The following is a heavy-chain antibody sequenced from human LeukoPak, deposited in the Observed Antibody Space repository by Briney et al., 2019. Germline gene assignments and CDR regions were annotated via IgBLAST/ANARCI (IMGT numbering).Heavy chain of an antibody. CDR3: ASGVIFGVVTDYYMDV. CDR1: GGSISSYY. V-gene: IGHV4-59*01. CDR2: IYYSGST. J-gene: IGHJ6*03. Sequence: SETLSLTCTVSGGSISSYYWSWIRQPPGKGLEWIGYIYYSGSTNYNPSLKSRVTISGDTSKNQFSLKLRSVTAADTAVYYCASGVIFGVVTDYYMDVWGKGTTVIVSS. D-gene: IGHD3-3*01.